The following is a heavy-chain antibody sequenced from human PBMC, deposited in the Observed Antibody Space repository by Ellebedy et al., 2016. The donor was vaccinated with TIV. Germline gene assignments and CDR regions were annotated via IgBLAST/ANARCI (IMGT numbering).Heavy chain of an antibody. CDR3: ARQAQIHQWFMDY. D-gene: IGHD3-22*01. V-gene: IGHV3-30-3*01. CDR1: GFTSSSYS. J-gene: IGHJ4*02. Sequence: GESLKISXAASGFTSSSYSMHWVRQAPGKGLECVAFISNDGSNQYYPDSVKGRFTVSRDNSENTLFLQMNSLRAEDTAVYYCARQAQIHQWFMDYWGQGTLVTVSS. CDR2: ISNDGSNQ.